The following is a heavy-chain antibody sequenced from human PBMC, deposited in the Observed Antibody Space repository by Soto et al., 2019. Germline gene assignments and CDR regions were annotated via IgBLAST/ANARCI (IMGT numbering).Heavy chain of an antibody. CDR2: IYYSGST. V-gene: IGHV4-59*01. CDR3: ARDLGPYSSSWYYGMDV. CDR1: GGSISSYY. Sequence: SEHLSLTCTVSGGSISSYYWSWIRHPPGKGLEWIGYIYYSGSTNYNPSLKSRVTISVDTSKNQFSLKLSSVTAADTAVYYCARDLGPYSSSWYYGMDVWGQGTTVTVSS. J-gene: IGHJ6*02. D-gene: IGHD6-13*01.